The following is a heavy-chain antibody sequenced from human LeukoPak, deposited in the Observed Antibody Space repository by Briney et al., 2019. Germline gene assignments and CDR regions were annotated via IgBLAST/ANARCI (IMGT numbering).Heavy chain of an antibody. CDR3: AKAEVDVSIRGCPDY. J-gene: IGHJ4*02. V-gene: IGHV3-30*18. CDR2: ISYDGSNK. D-gene: IGHD2-15*01. Sequence: PGGSLRLSGAASGFTFSSYGMHWVRQAPGKGLEWVAVISYDGSNKYYADSVKGRFTISRDNSKNTLYLQMNSLRAEDTAVYYCAKAEVDVSIRGCPDYWGQGTLVTVSS. CDR1: GFTFSSYG.